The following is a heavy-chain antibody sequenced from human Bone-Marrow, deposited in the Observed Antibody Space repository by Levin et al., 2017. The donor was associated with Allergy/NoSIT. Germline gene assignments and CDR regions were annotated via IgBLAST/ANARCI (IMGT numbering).Heavy chain of an antibody. V-gene: IGHV4-59*08. CDR3: ARQAGTNGSVWYFDL. CDR1: GGSISSYY. Sequence: SQTLSLTCTVSGGSISSYYWSWIRQPPGKGLEWIGYIYYSGSTNYNPSLKSRVTISVDTSKNQFSLKLSSVTAADTAVYYCARQAGTNGSVWYFDLWGRGTLVTVSS. D-gene: IGHD2-8*01. J-gene: IGHJ2*01. CDR2: IYYSGST.